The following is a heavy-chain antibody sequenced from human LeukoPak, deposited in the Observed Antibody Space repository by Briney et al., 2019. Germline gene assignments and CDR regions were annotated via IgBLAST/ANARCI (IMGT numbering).Heavy chain of an antibody. V-gene: IGHV3-15*01. Sequence: TGGSLRLSCAASGFTFSNAWMSWVRQAPGKGLEWVGRIKSKTDGGTTDYAAPVKGRFTISRDDSKNTLYLQMNSLKTEDTAVYYCTTDLLNYDSSGYDPWFDPWGQGTLVTVSS. D-gene: IGHD3-22*01. CDR3: TTDLLNYDSSGYDPWFDP. J-gene: IGHJ5*02. CDR1: GFTFSNAW. CDR2: IKSKTDGGTT.